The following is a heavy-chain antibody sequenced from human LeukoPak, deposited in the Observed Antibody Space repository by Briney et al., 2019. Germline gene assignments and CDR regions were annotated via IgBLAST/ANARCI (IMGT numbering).Heavy chain of an antibody. Sequence: GGSLRLSCAASGFTFSSYAMSWVRQAPGKGLEWVSAISGSGGSTYYADSVKGRFTISRDNAKNSLYLQMNSLRAEDTAVYYCARLSTYYAFDIWGQGTMVTVSS. CDR3: ARLSTYYAFDI. CDR2: ISGSGGST. D-gene: IGHD1-26*01. J-gene: IGHJ3*02. V-gene: IGHV3-23*01. CDR1: GFTFSSYA.